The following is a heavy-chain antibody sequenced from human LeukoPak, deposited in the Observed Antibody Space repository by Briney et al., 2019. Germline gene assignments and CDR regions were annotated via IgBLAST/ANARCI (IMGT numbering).Heavy chain of an antibody. CDR2: INHSGST. J-gene: IGHJ4*02. CDR3: VGGTSSSADY. CDR1: GGSFSGYY. D-gene: IGHD6-6*01. Sequence: SETLSLTCAVYGGSFSGYYWSWIRQPPGKGLEWIGEINHSGSTNYNPSLKSRVTISVDTSKNQFSLKLSSVTAADTAVYYCVGGTSSSADYWGQGTLVTVSS. V-gene: IGHV4-34*01.